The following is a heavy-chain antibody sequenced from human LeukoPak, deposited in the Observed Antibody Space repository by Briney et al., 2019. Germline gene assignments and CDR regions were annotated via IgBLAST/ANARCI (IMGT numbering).Heavy chain of an antibody. J-gene: IGHJ4*02. D-gene: IGHD3-3*01. CDR3: ARVGSGPRVLEWFRRHPNFFDY. Sequence: GGSLRLSCAASGFTFSSYWMSRVRQAPGKGLEWVANIKQDGSEKYYVDSVKGRFTISRDNAKNSLYLQMNSLRAEDTAVYYCARVGSGPRVLEWFRRHPNFFDYWGQGTLVTVSS. CDR1: GFTFSSYW. V-gene: IGHV3-7*01. CDR2: IKQDGSEK.